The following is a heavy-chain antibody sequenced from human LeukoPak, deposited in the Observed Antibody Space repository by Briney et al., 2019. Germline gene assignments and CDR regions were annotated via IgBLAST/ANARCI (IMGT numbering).Heavy chain of an antibody. CDR3: ARGVTSAWYLRYYFEY. J-gene: IGHJ4*02. CDR2: IKQDGSET. D-gene: IGHD6-13*01. V-gene: IGHV3-7*03. CDR1: GFIFGSYW. Sequence: GGSLRLSCAASGFIFGSYWMSWVRQVPGKGIEWVAKIKQDGSETYYVDSVEGRFTISRDNAKNSLFLQMNSLRANDTALYYCARGVTSAWYLRYYFEYWGQGILVTVSS.